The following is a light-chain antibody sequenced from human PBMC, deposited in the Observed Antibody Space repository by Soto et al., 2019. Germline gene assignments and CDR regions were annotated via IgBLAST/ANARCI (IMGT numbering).Light chain of an antibody. CDR1: NIASKS. Sequence: SYELTQPPSVSVAPGQTARITCGGNNIASKSVHWYQQRPGQAPVLVLYDDSNRPSGIPERFSGSNSGSTATLTISSVEAGDEADYFCQVCDISSDQYLFGTVTKVAVL. J-gene: IGLJ1*01. CDR2: DDS. CDR3: QVCDISSDQYL. V-gene: IGLV3-21*02.